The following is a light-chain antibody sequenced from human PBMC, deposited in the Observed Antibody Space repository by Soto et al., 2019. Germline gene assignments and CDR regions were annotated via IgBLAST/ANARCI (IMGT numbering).Light chain of an antibody. Sequence: QSALTQPASVSGSLGQSITISCTGTSSDVGAYNYVSWFQQHPGKAPKVMIFEDSKRPSGVSNRFSGSKSGNMASLTISGLQAEDEGDYYCSSFTTTSTVLLGGGTKLTVL. J-gene: IGLJ2*01. CDR3: SSFTTTSTVL. CDR1: SSDVGAYNY. CDR2: EDS. V-gene: IGLV2-14*01.